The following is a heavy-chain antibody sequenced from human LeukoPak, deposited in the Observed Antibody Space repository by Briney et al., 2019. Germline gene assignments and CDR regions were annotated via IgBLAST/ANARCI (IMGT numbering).Heavy chain of an antibody. CDR2: INQGGSVK. CDR3: ARGDDFSGDH. D-gene: IGHD3-10*01. V-gene: IGHV3-7*04. Sequence: GGSLRLSCAAPGFTFRSYWMSWVRQAPGKGLEWVANINQGGSVKYYVDSVKGRFTISRDDAKNSLYVQMNSLRDEDTAVYYCARGDDFSGDHWGQGTLVTVSS. J-gene: IGHJ4*02. CDR1: GFTFRSYW.